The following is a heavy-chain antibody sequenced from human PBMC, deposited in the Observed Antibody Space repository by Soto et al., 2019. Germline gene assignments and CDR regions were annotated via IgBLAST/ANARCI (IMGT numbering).Heavy chain of an antibody. Sequence: EVQLLESGGNLVQPGGSLRLSCAVAGFTFSNYAMNWVRQAPGKGLEWVSTISGGAGSKNYADSVKGRFTVSRDNSQNTLYRQRNSLRADDTAVYYCAKGYGSTLGATYFDSWGQGTLVTVSS. J-gene: IGHJ4*02. CDR3: AKGYGSTLGATYFDS. D-gene: IGHD1-26*01. CDR2: ISGGAGSK. V-gene: IGHV3-23*01. CDR1: GFTFSNYA.